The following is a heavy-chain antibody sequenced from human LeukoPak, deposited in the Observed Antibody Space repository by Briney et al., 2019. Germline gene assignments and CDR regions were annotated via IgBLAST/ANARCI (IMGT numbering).Heavy chain of an antibody. J-gene: IGHJ4*02. V-gene: IGHV4-34*01. CDR2: INHSGST. CDR1: GGSFSGYY. D-gene: IGHD2-8*01. Sequence: SETLSLTCAVYGGSFSGYYWSWIRQPPGKGLEWIGEINHSGSTNYNPSLTSRVTISVDTSKNQFSLKLSSVTAADTAVYYCARDKCTYFDYWGQGTLVTVSS. CDR3: ARDKCTYFDY.